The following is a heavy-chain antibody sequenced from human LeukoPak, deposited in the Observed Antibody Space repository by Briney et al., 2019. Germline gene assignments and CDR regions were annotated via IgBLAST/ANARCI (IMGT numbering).Heavy chain of an antibody. D-gene: IGHD5-18*01. CDR3: VREQLWSYYHDY. CDR1: AFIFNNAW. V-gene: IGHV3-15*05. CDR2: IKSKTDGGTT. J-gene: IGHJ4*02. Sequence: GGSLRLSCATSAFIFNNAWMSWVRQATGKGLEWVGRIKSKTDGGTTDYAAPVKGRFTISRDNAKNTVYLEMNSLRAEDTAVYYCVREQLWSYYHDYWGQGTLVTVSS.